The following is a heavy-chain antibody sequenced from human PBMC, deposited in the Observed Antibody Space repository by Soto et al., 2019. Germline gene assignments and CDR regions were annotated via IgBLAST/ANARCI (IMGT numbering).Heavy chain of an antibody. Sequence: EVQLVESGGALVRPGESLRLSCAASGITTSTYWMGWFRQSPGRGLEWVATIKDDGTEKHYRDSLKGRFTISRDNAIHSLYLQMSRLRDEDTAVYFCFTGDHDDYWGQGTLVTVSS. CDR1: GITTSTYW. D-gene: IGHD3-10*01. CDR3: FTGDHDDY. V-gene: IGHV3-7*03. J-gene: IGHJ4*02. CDR2: IKDDGTEK.